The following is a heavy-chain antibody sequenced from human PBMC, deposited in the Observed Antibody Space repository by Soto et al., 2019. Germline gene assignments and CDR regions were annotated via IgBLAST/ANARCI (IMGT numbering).Heavy chain of an antibody. D-gene: IGHD6-6*01. CDR1: GFTFSSYS. J-gene: IGHJ4*02. CDR3: ARAYSISSFGDEY. CDR2: ISSSSNYI. V-gene: IGHV3-21*01. Sequence: PGGSLRSSFAASGFTFSSYSMNWVRQAPGEVLELVSSISSSSNYIYYAASVKGRFTISRDNSKNSLYLQMNSLRAEDTAVYYCARAYSISSFGDEYWGQGTLVNVSS.